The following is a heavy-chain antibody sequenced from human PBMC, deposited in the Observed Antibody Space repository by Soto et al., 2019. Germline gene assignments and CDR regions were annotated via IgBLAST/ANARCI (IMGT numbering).Heavy chain of an antibody. CDR3: ARYDMVRGSLDY. D-gene: IGHD3-10*01. CDR2: IYYSGST. Sequence: SETLSLTCTVSGASISSYYLSWIRQPPGKGLEWIGYIYYSGSTNYNPSLKSRVTISADTSKNQFSLKLNSVTAADTAVYYCARYDMVRGSLDYWGQGTLVTVSS. V-gene: IGHV4-59*08. J-gene: IGHJ4*02. CDR1: GASISSYY.